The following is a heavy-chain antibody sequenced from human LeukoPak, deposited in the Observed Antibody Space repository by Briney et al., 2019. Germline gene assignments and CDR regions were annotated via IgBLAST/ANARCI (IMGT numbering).Heavy chain of an antibody. Sequence: GASVKVSCKASGGTFSSYAISWVRQAPGQGLEWMGWINPNSGATNSAQKFQGRATMNRDTSISTAYMELSRLRSDDTAVYYCARGSDSSSWYSPSDYWGQGTLVTVSS. CDR1: GGTFSSYA. CDR3: ARGSDSSSWYSPSDY. D-gene: IGHD6-13*01. CDR2: INPNSGAT. V-gene: IGHV1-2*02. J-gene: IGHJ4*02.